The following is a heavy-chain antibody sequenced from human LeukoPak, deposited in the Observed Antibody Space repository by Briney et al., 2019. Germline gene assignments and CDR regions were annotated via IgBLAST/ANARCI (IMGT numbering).Heavy chain of an antibody. J-gene: IGHJ4*02. V-gene: IGHV4-39*01. CDR2: IYYSGST. D-gene: IGHD1-26*01. CDR1: GGSTSSSSYC. CDR3: ARHEYSGTYQPHYFDY. Sequence: SETLSLTCAVSGGSTSSSSYCWGWIRQPPGKGLEWIGSIYYSGSTFYNPSLKSRVTMSVDTSKNQFSLKLSSVTAADTAVYYCARHEYSGTYQPHYFDYWGQGTLVTVSS.